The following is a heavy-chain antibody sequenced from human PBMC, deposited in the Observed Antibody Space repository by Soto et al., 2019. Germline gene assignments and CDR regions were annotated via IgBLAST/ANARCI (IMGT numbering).Heavy chain of an antibody. CDR3: AQGDCSSTSCYLDYYYYGMDV. CDR2: ISGSGGST. Sequence: EVQLLESGGGLVQPGGSLRLSCAASGFTFSSYAMSWVRQAPGKGLEWVSAISGSGGSTYYADSVKGRFTISRDNSKNTLYLQMNSLRAEDTAVYYCAQGDCSSTSCYLDYYYYGMDVWGQGTTVTVSS. V-gene: IGHV3-23*01. J-gene: IGHJ6*02. D-gene: IGHD2-2*01. CDR1: GFTFSSYA.